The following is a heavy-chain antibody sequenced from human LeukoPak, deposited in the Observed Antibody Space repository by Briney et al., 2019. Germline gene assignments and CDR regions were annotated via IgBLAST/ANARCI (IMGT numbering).Heavy chain of an antibody. D-gene: IGHD5-18*01. CDR3: ARGGGGYPVSRFDP. CDR1: GGSISSYY. Sequence: SETLSLTCPVSGGSISSYYWSWIRQPPGKGLEWVGYISYTGSTNHNPSLKSRVTISVDTSKNQFSLKLSTVTAANTAECYCARGGGGYPVSRFDPWGQGTMVTVSS. J-gene: IGHJ5*02. V-gene: IGHV4-59*01. CDR2: ISYTGST.